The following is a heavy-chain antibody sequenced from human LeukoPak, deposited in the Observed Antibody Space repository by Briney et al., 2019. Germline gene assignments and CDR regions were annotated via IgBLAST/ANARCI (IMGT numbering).Heavy chain of an antibody. CDR2: INPNSGGT. D-gene: IGHD2-15*01. CDR3: ARARYCSGGSCYGGAFDI. J-gene: IGHJ3*02. CDR1: GYTFTGYY. Sequence: ASVSVSCKASGYTFTGYYMHWVRQAPGQGLEWMGWINPNSGGTNYAQKFQGWVTMTRDTSISTAYMELSRLRSDDTAVYYCARARYCSGGSCYGGAFDIWGQGTMVTVSS. V-gene: IGHV1-2*04.